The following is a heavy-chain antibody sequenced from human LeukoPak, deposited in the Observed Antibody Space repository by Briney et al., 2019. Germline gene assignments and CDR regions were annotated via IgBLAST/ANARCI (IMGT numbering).Heavy chain of an antibody. CDR3: ARDGDYYDSSGPFDY. J-gene: IGHJ4*02. Sequence: ASVKVSCKASGGTFSSYAISWVRQAPGQGLEWMGRIFPILGIANYAQKFQGRVTITADKSTSTAYMELSSLRSEDTAVYYCARDGDYYDSSGPFDYWGQGTLVTVSS. V-gene: IGHV1-69*04. CDR1: GGTFSSYA. D-gene: IGHD3-22*01. CDR2: IFPILGIA.